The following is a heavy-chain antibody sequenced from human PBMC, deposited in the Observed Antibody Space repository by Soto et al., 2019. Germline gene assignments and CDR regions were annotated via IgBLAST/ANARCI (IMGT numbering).Heavy chain of an antibody. D-gene: IGHD6-19*01. CDR2: ISSSSSTI. J-gene: IGHJ3*02. Sequence: EVQLVESGGGSVQPGGSLRLSCAASGFTFSSYSMNWVRQAPGKGLEWVSYISSSSSTIYYADSVKGRFTISRDNAKNSLYLQMNSLRAEDTAVYYCARDDSSGGAFDIWCQGTMVTVSS. CDR3: ARDDSSGGAFDI. V-gene: IGHV3-48*01. CDR1: GFTFSSYS.